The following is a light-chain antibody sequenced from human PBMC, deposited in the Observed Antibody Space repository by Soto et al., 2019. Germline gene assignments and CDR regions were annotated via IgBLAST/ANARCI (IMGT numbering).Light chain of an antibody. CDR1: RSDIGSYNF. CDR2: DVT. V-gene: IGLV2-14*01. Sequence: QSALTQPASVSGSPGQSITISCTGARSDIGSYNFVSWYQQHPGKAPKLIIYDVTVRPSGVSDRFSGSKSGNTASLTISRLQGEDESNYFCSSHTSTGTLVFGGGTKVTVL. J-gene: IGLJ2*01. CDR3: SSHTSTGTLV.